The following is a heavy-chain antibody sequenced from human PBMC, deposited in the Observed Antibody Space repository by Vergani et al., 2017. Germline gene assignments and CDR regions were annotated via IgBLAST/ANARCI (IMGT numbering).Heavy chain of an antibody. J-gene: IGHJ4*02. CDR3: ARDWGSGITGTG. V-gene: IGHV4-31*03. Sequence: QVQLQESGPGLVKPSQTLSPTCTVPGGPIGSVGYYWSWIRQHPGKGLEWIGYIYYSGSTYYNPSLKSRVTISVDTSKNQFSLKLSSVTAADTAVYYCARDWGSGITGTGWGQGTLVTVSS. D-gene: IGHD1-20*01. CDR2: IYYSGST. CDR1: GGPIGSVGYY.